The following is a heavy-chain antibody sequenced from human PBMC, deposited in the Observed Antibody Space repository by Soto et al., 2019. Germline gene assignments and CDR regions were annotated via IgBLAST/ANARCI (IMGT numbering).Heavy chain of an antibody. D-gene: IGHD4-17*01. CDR1: GLTVSSNY. Sequence: PGGSLRVSFAPAGLTVSSNYMSWVRQAPGKGLEGVSVIYCGGSTYYADSVKGRSTIARDNSKSTLYRQINSLGVEDTAVYYCARDYGRRHLGMDVWGQGTTVT. J-gene: IGHJ6*02. V-gene: IGHV3-53*01. CDR2: IYCGGST. CDR3: ARDYGRRHLGMDV.